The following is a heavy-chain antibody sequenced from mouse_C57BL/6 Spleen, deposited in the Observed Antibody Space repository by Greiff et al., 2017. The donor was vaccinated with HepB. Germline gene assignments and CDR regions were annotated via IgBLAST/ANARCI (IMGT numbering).Heavy chain of an antibody. Sequence: VQLQQSGTELVKPGASVKLSCKASGYTFTSYWMHWVKQRPGQGLEWIGNINPSNGGTNYNEKFKSKATLTVDKSSSTAYMQLSSLTSEDSAVYYCARGGVTTRWPYFDYWGQGTTLTVSS. D-gene: IGHD2-2*01. J-gene: IGHJ2*01. V-gene: IGHV1-53*01. CDR3: ARGGVTTRWPYFDY. CDR2: INPSNGGT. CDR1: GYTFTSYW.